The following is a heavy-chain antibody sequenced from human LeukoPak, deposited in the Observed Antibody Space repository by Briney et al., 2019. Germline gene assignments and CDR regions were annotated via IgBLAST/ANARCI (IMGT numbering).Heavy chain of an antibody. V-gene: IGHV3-7*03. J-gene: IGHJ4*02. CDR3: ARDGIDY. Sequence: GGSLRLSCAASGFTFSNYWMSWVRQAPGKGLEWVANIKQDGSEKCYVDSVKGRFTISRDNAKNSVYLQMNSLRAEDTAVYYCARDGIDYWGQGTLVTVSS. CDR2: IKQDGSEK. D-gene: IGHD1-14*01. CDR1: GFTFSNYW.